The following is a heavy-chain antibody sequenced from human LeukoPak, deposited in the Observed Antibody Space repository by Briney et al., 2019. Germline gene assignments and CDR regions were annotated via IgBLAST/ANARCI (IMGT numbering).Heavy chain of an antibody. J-gene: IGHJ4*02. CDR3: QSRFLEWLLDY. Sequence: SETLSLTCTVSGDSIRSNNYYWGWIRQPPGKGLEWIGSIYDTGSTFYNPSLKSRVIISVDTSMNQFSLKLSSVTAADTAVYYCQSRFLEWLLDYWGQGTLVTVSS. CDR1: GDSIRSNNYY. D-gene: IGHD3-3*01. CDR2: IYDTGST. V-gene: IGHV4-39*01.